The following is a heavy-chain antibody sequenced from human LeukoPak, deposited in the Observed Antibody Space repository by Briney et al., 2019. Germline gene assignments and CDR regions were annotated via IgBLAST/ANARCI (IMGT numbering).Heavy chain of an antibody. V-gene: IGHV4-39*01. CDR3: ARHGGDGVVADI. J-gene: IGHJ3*02. Sequence: PSETLSLTCTVSGGSISSSSYYWGWIRQPPGKGLEWIGSIYYSGSTYYNPSLKSRVTISVDTSKNQFSLKLSSVTAADTAVYYCARHGGDGVVADIWGQGTMVTVSS. CDR1: GGSISSSSYY. D-gene: IGHD3-3*01. CDR2: IYYSGST.